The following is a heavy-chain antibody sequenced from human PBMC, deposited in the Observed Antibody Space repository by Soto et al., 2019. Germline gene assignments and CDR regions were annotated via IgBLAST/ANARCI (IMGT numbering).Heavy chain of an antibody. CDR2: INPKTGDT. V-gene: IGHV1-2*02. J-gene: IGHJ5*02. Sequence: QVQLVQSGTEVKKPGASVTVSCKSSGYTFTDFYLHWLRQAPGQGLEWVGWINPKTGDTKSSQKFQGRVTMSRDTSVSTAYIDLPSLTSDDTAMYYCATGTNGTTGWYHPWGQGTRVTVSS. CDR3: ATGTNGTTGWYHP. CDR1: GYTFTDFY. D-gene: IGHD1-1*01.